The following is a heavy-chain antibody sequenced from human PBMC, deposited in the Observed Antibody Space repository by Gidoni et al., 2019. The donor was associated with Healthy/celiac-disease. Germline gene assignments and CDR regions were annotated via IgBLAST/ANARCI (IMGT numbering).Heavy chain of an antibody. D-gene: IGHD4-4*01. V-gene: IGHV3-33*01. Sequence: QVQLVESGGGVVQPGRSLRLSCAASGFTFSSSGMHWVRQAPGKGLEWVAVIWYDGSNKYYADSVKGRFTISRDNSKNTLYLQMNSLRAEDTAVYYCARDGVTTQGFDPWGQGTLVTVSS. CDR2: IWYDGSNK. CDR3: ARDGVTTQGFDP. CDR1: GFTFSSSG. J-gene: IGHJ5*02.